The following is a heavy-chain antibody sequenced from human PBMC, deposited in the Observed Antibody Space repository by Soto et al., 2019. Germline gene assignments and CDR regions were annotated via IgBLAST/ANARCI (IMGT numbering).Heavy chain of an antibody. J-gene: IGHJ4*02. CDR1: GGSIGSAAYY. CDR2: ISHSGTT. D-gene: IGHD5-18*01. V-gene: IGHV4-31*03. Sequence: QVQLQESGPGLVKPSQTLSLTCTVSGGSIGSAAYYWIWIRQDAGEGMEWIGYISHSGTTYYNPSLKSRVIISVDTSKNQFSLSLTSVTAADTAVYYCAREYTYGSNFFDCWGQGALVTVSS. CDR3: AREYTYGSNFFDC.